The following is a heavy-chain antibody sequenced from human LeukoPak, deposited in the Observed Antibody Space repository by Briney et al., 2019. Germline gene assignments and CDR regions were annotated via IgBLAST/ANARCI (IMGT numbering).Heavy chain of an antibody. CDR3: ARDDYDILTGAPDY. J-gene: IGHJ4*02. D-gene: IGHD3-9*01. CDR1: GYTFTGYY. CDR2: ISAYNGNT. V-gene: IGHV1-18*04. Sequence: ASVKVSCKASGYTFTGYYMHWVRQAPGQGLEWMGWISAYNGNTNYAQKLQGRVTMTTDTSTSTAYMELRSLRSDDTAVYYCARDDYDILTGAPDYWGQGTLVTVSS.